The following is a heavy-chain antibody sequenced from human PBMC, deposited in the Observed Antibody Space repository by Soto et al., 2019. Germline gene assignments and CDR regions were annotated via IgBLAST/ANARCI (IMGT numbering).Heavy chain of an antibody. V-gene: IGHV1-46*03. J-gene: IGHJ3*02. CDR2: INPSVGTT. CDR3: ARCRTGGSCYSGSSDI. CDR1: GYTFTSYY. D-gene: IGHD2-15*01. Sequence: ASVKVSCKASGYTFTSYYMHWVRQAPGQGLERMGLINPSVGTTGNAQKFQGRVTMTRDTSTSTVYMELSSLRSDDAAVYYCARCRTGGSCYSGSSDIWGQGTMVTVSS.